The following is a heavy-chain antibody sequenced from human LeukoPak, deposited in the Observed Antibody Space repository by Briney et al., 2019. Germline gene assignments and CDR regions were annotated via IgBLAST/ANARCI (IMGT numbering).Heavy chain of an antibody. CDR1: GFTFSSYE. CDR2: ISSSSSTI. D-gene: IGHD1-26*01. Sequence: GGSLRLSCAASGFTFSSYEMNWVRQAPGKGLEWVSYISSSSSTIYYADSVKGRFTISRDNAKNSLYLQMNSLRAEDTAVYYCARDRWGADVWGKGTTVTVSS. V-gene: IGHV3-48*01. CDR3: ARDRWGADV. J-gene: IGHJ6*04.